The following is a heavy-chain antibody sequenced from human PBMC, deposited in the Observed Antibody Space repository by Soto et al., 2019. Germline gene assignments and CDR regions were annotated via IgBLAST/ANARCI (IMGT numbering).Heavy chain of an antibody. J-gene: IGHJ4*02. V-gene: IGHV3-11*05. CDR2: ISSSSSYT. CDR1: GFTFSDYY. CDR3: ARDLRYSGSYYGY. D-gene: IGHD1-26*01. Sequence: VPLVESGGGLVKPGGSLRLSCAASGFTFSDYYMSWIRQAPGKGLEWVSYISSSSSYTNYADSVKGRFTISRDNAKNSLYLQMNSLRAEDTAVYYCARDLRYSGSYYGYWGQGTLVTVSS.